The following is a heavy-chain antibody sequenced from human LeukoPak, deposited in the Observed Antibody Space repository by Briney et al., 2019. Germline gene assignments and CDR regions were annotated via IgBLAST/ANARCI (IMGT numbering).Heavy chain of an antibody. Sequence: GRSLRLSCAASGFTFSSYWMSWVRQAPGKGLEWVANIKQDGSEKYYVDSVKGRFTISRDNAKNSLYLQMNSLRAEDTAVYHCARVRYSSGWDHAFDIWGQGTMVTVSS. CDR2: IKQDGSEK. J-gene: IGHJ3*02. CDR1: GFTFSSYW. D-gene: IGHD6-19*01. V-gene: IGHV3-7*01. CDR3: ARVRYSSGWDHAFDI.